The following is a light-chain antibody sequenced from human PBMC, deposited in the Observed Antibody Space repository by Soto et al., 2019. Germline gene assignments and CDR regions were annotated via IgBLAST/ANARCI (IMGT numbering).Light chain of an antibody. Sequence: QSALTQPPSASGSPGQSVTISCTGTSSVVGGYNYVSWYQQYPGKAPKIMIYEVSKRPSGVPDRFSGSKSGNTASLTVSGLQAEDEADYYCGSYADSNNYVFGTGTKVTVL. CDR3: GSYADSNNYV. CDR1: SSVVGGYNY. V-gene: IGLV2-8*01. CDR2: EVS. J-gene: IGLJ1*01.